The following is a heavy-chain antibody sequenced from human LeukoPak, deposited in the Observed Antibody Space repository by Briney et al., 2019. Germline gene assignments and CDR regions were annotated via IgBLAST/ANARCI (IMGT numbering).Heavy chain of an antibody. CDR3: ARARRDFWGDPFDY. V-gene: IGHV3-30*02. CDR2: IQYDGSNK. D-gene: IGHD3-3*01. J-gene: IGHJ4*02. CDR1: GFTFRSYG. Sequence: PGGSLRLSCAASGFTFRSYGMHWVRQAPGKGLEWVAFIQYDGSNKYYADSVKGRFTISRDNSKNALYLQMQSLRAEDTAVYYCARARRDFWGDPFDYWGLGTLVTVSS.